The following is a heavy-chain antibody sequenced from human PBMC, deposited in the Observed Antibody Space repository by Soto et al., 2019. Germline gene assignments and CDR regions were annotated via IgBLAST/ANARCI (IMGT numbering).Heavy chain of an antibody. CDR1: GGTFSSYA. V-gene: IGHV1-69*13. CDR2: IIPIFGTA. J-gene: IGHJ6*02. D-gene: IGHD6-19*01. CDR3: AARIAVAGHYYYYGMDV. Sequence: ASVKVFCKASGGTFSSYAISWVRQAPGQGLEWMGGIIPIFGTANYAQKFQGRVTITADESTSTAYMELSSLRSEDTAVYYCAARIAVAGHYYYYGMDVWGQGTTVTVSS.